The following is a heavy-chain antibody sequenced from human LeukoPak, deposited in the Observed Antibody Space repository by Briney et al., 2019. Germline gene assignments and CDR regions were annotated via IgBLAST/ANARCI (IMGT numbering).Heavy chain of an antibody. J-gene: IGHJ5*02. CDR2: IKQDGSEK. Sequence: GGSLRLSRAASGFTFSSYWMSWVRQAPGKGLEWVANIKQDGSEKYYVDSVKGRFTISRDNAKNSLYLQMNSLSAEDTAVYYCAREYRDGYNLGWFDPWGQGTLVTVSS. D-gene: IGHD5-24*01. CDR3: AREYRDGYNLGWFDP. V-gene: IGHV3-7*01. CDR1: GFTFSSYW.